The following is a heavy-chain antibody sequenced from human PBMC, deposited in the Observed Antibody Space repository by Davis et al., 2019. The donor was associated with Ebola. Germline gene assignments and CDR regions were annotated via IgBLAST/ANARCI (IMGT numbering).Heavy chain of an antibody. Sequence: ASVKVSCKASGYTFTSYDINWVRQASGQGLEWMGWMNPNSGNTGYAEKFRGRVTITKDTSASTAYMELSSLRSEDTAVYYCARDFAVLVAGTSAGGFDMWGQGTMVTVSS. V-gene: IGHV1-8*01. CDR1: GYTFTSYD. CDR3: ARDFAVLVAGTSAGGFDM. J-gene: IGHJ3*02. CDR2: MNPNSGNT. D-gene: IGHD6-19*01.